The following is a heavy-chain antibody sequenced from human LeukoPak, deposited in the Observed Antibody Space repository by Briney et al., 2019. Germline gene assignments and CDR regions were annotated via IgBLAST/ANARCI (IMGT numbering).Heavy chain of an antibody. D-gene: IGHD3-3*01. CDR2: IKQDGSEK. V-gene: IGHV3-7*01. CDR1: GFTFSSYW. J-gene: IGHJ6*03. CDR3: ANLRFRGRYYMDV. Sequence: GESLKISCAASGFTFSSYWMSWVRQAAGNGLEWVANIKQDGSEKYYVDSVKGRFTISRDNAKNSLYLQMNSLRAEDTAVYYCANLRFRGRYYMDVWGKGTTVTVSS.